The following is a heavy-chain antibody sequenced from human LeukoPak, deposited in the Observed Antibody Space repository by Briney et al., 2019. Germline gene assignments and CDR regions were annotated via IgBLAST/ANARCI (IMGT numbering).Heavy chain of an antibody. Sequence: PGGSLRLSCAASGFTFSSYSMNWVRQAPGEGLGWVSSISSSSSYIYYADSVKGRFTISRDNAKNSLYLQMNSLRAEDTAVYYCAKGGSPSHNWFNSWGQGTLVTASS. CDR1: GFTFSSYS. V-gene: IGHV3-21*01. CDR3: AKGGSPSHNWFNS. D-gene: IGHD2-15*01. CDR2: ISSSSSYI. J-gene: IGHJ5*01.